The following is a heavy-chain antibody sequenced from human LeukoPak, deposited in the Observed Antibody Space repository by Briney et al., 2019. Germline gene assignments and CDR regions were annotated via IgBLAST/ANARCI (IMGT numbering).Heavy chain of an antibody. D-gene: IGHD3-16*01. CDR2: IIPIFGTA. CDR3: ARGWGSEGGHY. J-gene: IGHJ4*02. Sequence: SVKVSCKASGGTFSSYAISWVRQAPGQGLEWMGGIIPIFGTANYAQKFQGRVTITADESTSTAYMELSSLRSDDTAVYYCARGWGSEGGHYWGQGTLVTVSS. V-gene: IGHV1-69*13. CDR1: GGTFSSYA.